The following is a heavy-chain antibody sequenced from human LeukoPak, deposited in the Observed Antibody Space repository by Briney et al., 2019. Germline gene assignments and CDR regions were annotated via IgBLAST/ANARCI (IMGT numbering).Heavy chain of an antibody. CDR3: ARGLWFGELLWMNSYYGMDV. CDR2: INHSGST. J-gene: IGHJ6*04. D-gene: IGHD3-10*01. CDR1: GGSFSGYY. Sequence: PSETLSLTCAVYGGSFSGYYWSWIRQPPGKGLEWIGEINHSGSTNYNPSLKSRVTISVDTSKNQFSLKLSSVTAADTAVYYCARGLWFGELLWMNSYYGMDVWGKGTTVTVSS. V-gene: IGHV4-34*01.